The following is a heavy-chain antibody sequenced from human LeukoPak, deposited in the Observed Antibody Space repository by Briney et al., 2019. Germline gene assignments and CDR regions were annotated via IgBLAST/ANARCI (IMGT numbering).Heavy chain of an antibody. Sequence: ASVKVSCKASGYTFTSYDINWVRQATGQGLEWMGWMNPNSGNTGYAQKFQGRVTMTGNTSISTAYMELSSLRSEDTAVYYCARPRKWGYSSGWYYFDYWGQGTLVTVSS. CDR1: GYTFTSYD. CDR2: MNPNSGNT. V-gene: IGHV1-8*01. J-gene: IGHJ4*02. CDR3: ARPRKWGYSSGWYYFDY. D-gene: IGHD6-19*01.